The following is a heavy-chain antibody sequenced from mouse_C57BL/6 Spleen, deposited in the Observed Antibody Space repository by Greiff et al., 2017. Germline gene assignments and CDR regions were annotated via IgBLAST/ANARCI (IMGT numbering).Heavy chain of an antibody. CDR2: IWGVGST. CDR1: GFSLTRYG. Sequence: VQLQESGPGLVAPSQSLSITCTVSGFSLTRYGVDWVRQSPGKGLEWLGVIWGVGSTNYNSALKSRLSISKDNSKSQVFLKMNSLQTDDTAMYYCASDRGDYYGSSYGAMDYWGQGTSVTVSS. CDR3: ASDRGDYYGSSYGAMDY. D-gene: IGHD1-1*01. J-gene: IGHJ4*01. V-gene: IGHV2-6*01.